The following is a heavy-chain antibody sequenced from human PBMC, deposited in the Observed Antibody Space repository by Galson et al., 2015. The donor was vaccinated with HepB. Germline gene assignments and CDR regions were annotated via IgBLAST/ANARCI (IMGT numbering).Heavy chain of an antibody. V-gene: IGHV3-33*01. CDR3: VREQGYGGYRTSDY. J-gene: IGHJ4*02. CDR2: IAYDGSYE. Sequence: SLRLSCAASGFTVSNHGMHWVRQAAGKGLEWLAGIAYDGSYEQYADSVKGRFTISRDTSKNTVHLQMYSLRAEDTGVYYCVREQGYGGYRTSDYWGQGTPVTVSS. D-gene: IGHD4-17*01. CDR1: GFTVSNHG.